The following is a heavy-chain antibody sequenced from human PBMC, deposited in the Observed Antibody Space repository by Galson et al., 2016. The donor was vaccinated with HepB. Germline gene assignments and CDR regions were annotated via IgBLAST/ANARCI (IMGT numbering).Heavy chain of an antibody. V-gene: IGHV6-1*01. J-gene: IGHJ4*02. CDR1: GDSVSSNSAA. CDR3: ARGTRAFFDY. CDR2: IYYRSKWFN. D-gene: IGHD1-1*01. Sequence: CAISGDSVSSNSAAWNWIRQSPSRGLEWLGRIYYRSKWFNNDAVSVKSRITINPDTSKNQFSLQLNSVTPEDTAVYYCARGTRAFFDYWGQGTLVTVSS.